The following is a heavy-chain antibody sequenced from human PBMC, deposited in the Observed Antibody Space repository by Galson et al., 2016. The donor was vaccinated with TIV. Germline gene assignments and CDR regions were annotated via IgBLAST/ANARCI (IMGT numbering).Heavy chain of an antibody. CDR1: GFTFSSHG. J-gene: IGHJ4*02. CDR3: ARSLLYYDPYYLDY. CDR2: INLDGSKK. V-gene: IGHV3-7*01. D-gene: IGHD2-2*02. Sequence: SLRLSCAASGFTFSSHGMHWVCQAPGKGLEWAANINLDGSKKYYVDSVRGRFTISRDNPKNSLYLQLNSLRAEDTAVYYCARSLLYYDPYYLDYWGQGTLVSVSS.